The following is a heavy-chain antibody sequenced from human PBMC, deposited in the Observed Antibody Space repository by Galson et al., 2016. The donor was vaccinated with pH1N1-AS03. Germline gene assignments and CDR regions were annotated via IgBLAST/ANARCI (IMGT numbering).Heavy chain of an antibody. D-gene: IGHD6-19*01. Sequence: SLRLSCAASEFPFSGYRMNWVRQAPGKGLEWVSFISTSSSSIYYADSVKGRFTISRDNAQNLLYLQMNSLRDEDTAVYYCARDGPPQGISVAGSFDFWGQGTLVTVSS. CDR1: EFPFSGYR. CDR3: ARDGPPQGISVAGSFDF. CDR2: ISTSSSSI. J-gene: IGHJ4*02. V-gene: IGHV3-21*01.